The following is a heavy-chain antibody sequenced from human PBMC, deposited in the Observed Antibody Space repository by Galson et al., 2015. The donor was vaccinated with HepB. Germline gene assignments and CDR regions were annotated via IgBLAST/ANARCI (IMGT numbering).Heavy chain of an antibody. CDR2: INPSGGST. D-gene: IGHD6-13*01. J-gene: IGHJ6*02. CDR3: AREGRSSWYYYGMDV. V-gene: IGHV1-46*01. CDR1: GYTFTSYY. Sequence: SVKVSCKASGYTFTSYYMHWVRQAPGQGLEWMGIINPSGGSTSYAQKFQGRVTMTRDTSTSTVYVELSSLRSEDTAVYYCAREGRSSWYYYGMDVWGQGTTVTVSS.